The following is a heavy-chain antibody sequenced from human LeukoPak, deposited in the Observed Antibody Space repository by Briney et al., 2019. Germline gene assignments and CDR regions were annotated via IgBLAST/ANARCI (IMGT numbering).Heavy chain of an antibody. D-gene: IGHD3-22*01. Sequence: GGSLRLSCADSGFTFSSYEMNWVRQAPGKGLEWVSYISSSGRTIYYADSVKGRFTISRDNSKNTLYLQMNSLRAEDTAVYYCARDYATYYDSSGYYKFARNAFDIWGQGTMVTVSS. CDR2: ISSSGRTI. CDR3: ARDYATYYDSSGYYKFARNAFDI. V-gene: IGHV3-48*03. J-gene: IGHJ3*02. CDR1: GFTFSSYE.